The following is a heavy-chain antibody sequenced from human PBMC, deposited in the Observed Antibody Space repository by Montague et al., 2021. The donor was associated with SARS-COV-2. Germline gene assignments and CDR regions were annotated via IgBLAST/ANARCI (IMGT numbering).Heavy chain of an antibody. CDR2: IYTSGCT. V-gene: IGHV4-61*02. J-gene: IGHJ6*02. CDR1: GGSISSGSYY. D-gene: IGHD2-8*02. CDR3: AREDDHGAYWLRGMGV. Sequence: TLSLTCTVSGGSISSGSYYWTWIRQPAGKGLEWIGRIYTSGCTNYNPSLKSRVTISVDRSKNQFSLKLSSVTAADTAVYYWAREDDHGAYWLRGMGVWGQGTTVTVSS.